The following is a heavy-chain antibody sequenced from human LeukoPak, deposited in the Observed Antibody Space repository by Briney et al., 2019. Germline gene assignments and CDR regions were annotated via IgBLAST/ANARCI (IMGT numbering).Heavy chain of an antibody. D-gene: IGHD3-10*01. Sequence: GGALRLSCAASGFTFNSYWMSWVRQAPGKGLEWVANIDPDGSEKQYGDSVKGRFTTSRDNAKNSLYLQMNSLRAEDTAIYYCARIYYFGDNNWRYFDNWGQGTLVTVSS. CDR3: ARIYYFGDNNWRYFDN. J-gene: IGHJ4*02. CDR1: GFTFNSYW. CDR2: IDPDGSEK. V-gene: IGHV3-7*01.